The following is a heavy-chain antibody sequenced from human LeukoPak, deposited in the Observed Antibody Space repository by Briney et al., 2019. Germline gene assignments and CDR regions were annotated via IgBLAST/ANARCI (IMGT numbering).Heavy chain of an antibody. J-gene: IGHJ5*02. V-gene: IGHV1-8*03. Sequence: GASVKVSCKASGYTFTSYDINWVRQATGQGLEWMGWMNPNSGNTGYAQKFQGRVTITRNTSISTAYMELSSLRSEDTAVYYCARGVGIAAAGTGFFNWFDPWGQGTLVTVSS. CDR3: ARGVGIAAAGTGFFNWFDP. CDR1: GYTFTSYD. D-gene: IGHD6-13*01. CDR2: MNPNSGNT.